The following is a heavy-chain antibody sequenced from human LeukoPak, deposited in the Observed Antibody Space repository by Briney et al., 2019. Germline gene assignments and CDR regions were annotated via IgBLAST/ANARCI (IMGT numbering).Heavy chain of an antibody. Sequence: PGRSLGLSCAASGFTFSSYAMHWVRQAPGKGLEWVAVISYDGSNKYYADSVKGRFTISRDNSKNTLYLQMNSLRAEDTAVYYCARGPGDPRGWFDPWGQGTLVTVSS. V-gene: IGHV3-30*04. D-gene: IGHD4-17*01. CDR1: GFTFSSYA. J-gene: IGHJ5*02. CDR3: ARGPGDPRGWFDP. CDR2: ISYDGSNK.